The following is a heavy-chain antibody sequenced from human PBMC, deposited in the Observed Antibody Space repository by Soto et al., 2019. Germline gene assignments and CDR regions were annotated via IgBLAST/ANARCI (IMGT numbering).Heavy chain of an antibody. D-gene: IGHD3-16*01. CDR2: MNPGSGDT. CDR3: ARMATFGSLNWFDP. CDR1: GYSFTNND. J-gene: IGHJ5*02. V-gene: IGHV1-8*01. Sequence: GASLKGSCKASGYSFTNNDVTWVRQATGQGLEWMGWMNPGSGDTGYAQKFQGRVTMTRDISIATAYMELSSLRSDDTAIYYCARMATFGSLNWFDPWGQGTLVTVSS.